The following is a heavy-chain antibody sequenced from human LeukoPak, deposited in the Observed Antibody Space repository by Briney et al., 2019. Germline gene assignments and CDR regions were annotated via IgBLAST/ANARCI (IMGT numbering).Heavy chain of an antibody. D-gene: IGHD3-10*01. CDR3: ARGFRGVIITAYYYYYYMDV. Sequence: ASVKVSCKASGYTFTSYGISWVRQAPGQGLEWMGWISAYNGNTNYAQKLQGRVTMTRNTSISTAYMELSSLRSEDTAVYYCARGFRGVIITAYYYYYYMDVWGKGTTVTVSS. CDR2: ISAYNGNT. V-gene: IGHV1-18*01. J-gene: IGHJ6*03. CDR1: GYTFTSYG.